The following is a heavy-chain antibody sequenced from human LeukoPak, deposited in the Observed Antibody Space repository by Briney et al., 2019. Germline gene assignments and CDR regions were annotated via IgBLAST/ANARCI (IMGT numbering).Heavy chain of an antibody. D-gene: IGHD3-10*01. CDR2: INAGNGNT. J-gene: IGHJ3*02. CDR3: ARDPPYYYGSGSYPDAFDI. Sequence: ASVKVSCKASGYTFTSYAMHWVRQAPGQRLEWMGWINAGNGNTKYSQKFQGRVTITRDTSASTAYMELSSLRSEDTAVYYCARDPPYYYGSGSYPDAFDIWGQGTMVTVSS. CDR1: GYTFTSYA. V-gene: IGHV1-3*01.